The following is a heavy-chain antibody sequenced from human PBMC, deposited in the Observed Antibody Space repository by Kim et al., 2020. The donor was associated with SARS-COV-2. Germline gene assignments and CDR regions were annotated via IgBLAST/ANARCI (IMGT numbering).Heavy chain of an antibody. CDR1: GITFSSYA. J-gene: IGHJ6*04. V-gene: IGHV3-23*01. CDR2: MGASGGST. D-gene: IGHD6-6*01. Sequence: GGSLRLSCAASGITFSSYAMSWVRQAPGKGLEWVSSMGASGGSTNYAVSVKGRFTISRDNSQNTLYLQMNSLRAEDTAVYYCANQYSSSSGVDVWGKGTTVTVSA. CDR3: ANQYSSSSGVDV.